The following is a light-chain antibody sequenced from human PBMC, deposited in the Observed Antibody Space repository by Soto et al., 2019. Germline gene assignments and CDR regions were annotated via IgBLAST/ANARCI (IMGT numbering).Light chain of an antibody. CDR3: YEDSDYSPRT. Sequence: AIRMTQSASYLSASTRDRVIFPCRKSKGSSSYLAGYQQKPGKAPKLLIYAASTLKSGVPSRFSGSGSGTEFTLTISSLQPDYFATHYIYEDSDYSPRTFAQGTKVDIK. V-gene: IGKV1-8*01. CDR1: KGSSSY. CDR2: AAS. J-gene: IGKJ1*01.